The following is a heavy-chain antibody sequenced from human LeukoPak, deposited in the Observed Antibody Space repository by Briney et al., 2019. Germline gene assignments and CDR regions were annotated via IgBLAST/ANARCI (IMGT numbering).Heavy chain of an antibody. CDR2: IHYSGSA. J-gene: IGHJ4*01. V-gene: IGHV4-59*08. Sequence: SETLSLTCTVSGGSMSSYYWSWIRQPPGKGLEWIGYIHYSGSANYNLSLKSRVAISVDTSKNQFSLKLTSVTAADTAVYYCARSPGDSVGATHFDYWGHGTLVTVSS. CDR3: ARSPGDSVGATHFDY. CDR1: GGSMSSYY. D-gene: IGHD1-26*01.